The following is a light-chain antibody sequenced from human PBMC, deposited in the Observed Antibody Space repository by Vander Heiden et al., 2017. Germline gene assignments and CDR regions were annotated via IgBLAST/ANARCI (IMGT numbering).Light chain of an antibody. V-gene: IGLV3-21*02. Sequence: SYVLTQPPSVSVAPGQPARISCGGNDIGNQAVHWYQQKPGQAPVLVVYDDSDRPSGIPERFSGSNSANTATLTINRVEAGDEADYYCQVWDSSSDHVVFGGGTKLTVL. CDR2: DDS. CDR3: QVWDSSSDHVV. CDR1: DIGNQA. J-gene: IGLJ2*01.